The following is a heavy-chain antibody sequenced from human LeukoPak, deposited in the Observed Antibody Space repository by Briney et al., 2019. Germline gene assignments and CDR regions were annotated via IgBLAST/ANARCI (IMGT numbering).Heavy chain of an antibody. D-gene: IGHD4/OR15-4a*01. V-gene: IGHV3-9*01. J-gene: IGHJ6*02. Sequence: PGRSLRLSSAASGFTFDDYAMHWVRQAPGKGLEWVSGISWNSGSIGYADSVKGRFTISRDNAKNSLYLQMNSLRAEDTALYYCAKDMSLDDDYGYYYYSMDVWGQGTTVTVSS. CDR2: ISWNSGSI. CDR3: AKDMSLDDDYGYYYYSMDV. CDR1: GFTFDDYA.